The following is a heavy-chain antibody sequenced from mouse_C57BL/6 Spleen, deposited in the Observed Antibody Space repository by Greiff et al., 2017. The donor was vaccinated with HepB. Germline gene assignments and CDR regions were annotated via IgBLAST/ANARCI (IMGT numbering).Heavy chain of an antibody. D-gene: IGHD1-1*01. V-gene: IGHV14-1*01. CDR3: TYYYGSSYGGFYFDY. J-gene: IGHJ2*01. CDR2: IDPEDGDT. Sequence: VQLKQSGAELVRPGASVKLSCTASGFNIKDYYMHWVKQRPEQGLEWIGRIDPEDGDTEYAPKFQGKATMTADTSSNTAYLQLSSLTSEDTAVYYCTYYYGSSYGGFYFDYWGQGTTLTVSS. CDR1: GFNIKDYY.